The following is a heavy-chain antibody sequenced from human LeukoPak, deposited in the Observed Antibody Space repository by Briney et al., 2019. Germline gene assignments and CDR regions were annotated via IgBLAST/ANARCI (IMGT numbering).Heavy chain of an antibody. CDR2: INPNSGGT. CDR3: ASTYNWNYVLDY. D-gene: IGHD1-7*01. V-gene: IGHV1-2*02. CDR1: GYTFTGYY. J-gene: IGHJ4*02. Sequence: VASVKVSCKASGYTFTGYYMHWVRQAPGQELEWMGWINPNSGGTNYAQKFQGRVTMTRDTSISTAYMELSRLRSDDTAVYYCASTYNWNYVLDYWGQGTLVTVSS.